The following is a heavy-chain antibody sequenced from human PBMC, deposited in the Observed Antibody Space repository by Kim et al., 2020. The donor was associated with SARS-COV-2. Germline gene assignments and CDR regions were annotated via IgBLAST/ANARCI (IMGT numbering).Heavy chain of an antibody. Sequence: QMFQGRVTITRDTAASTAYMELSSLRSEDTAVYYCAREDSSWYLVDAFDIWGQGTMVTVSS. V-gene: IGHV1-3*01. J-gene: IGHJ3*02. D-gene: IGHD6-13*01. CDR3: AREDSSWYLVDAFDI.